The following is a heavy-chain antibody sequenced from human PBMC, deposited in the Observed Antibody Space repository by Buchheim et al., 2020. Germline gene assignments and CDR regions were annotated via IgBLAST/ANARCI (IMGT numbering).Heavy chain of an antibody. Sequence: QVQLQESGPGLVKPSGTLSLTCAVSGGSITTSNWWSWVRQPPGKGLGWIGEIHLSGGANYSPSLKSRGTISVDKAKNQFSLKLTSVTAADTAVYFCARGVAASGPSYFGYWGQGTL. J-gene: IGHJ4*02. CDR1: GGSITTSNW. CDR3: ARGVAASGPSYFGY. CDR2: IHLSGGA. V-gene: IGHV4-4*02. D-gene: IGHD6-13*01.